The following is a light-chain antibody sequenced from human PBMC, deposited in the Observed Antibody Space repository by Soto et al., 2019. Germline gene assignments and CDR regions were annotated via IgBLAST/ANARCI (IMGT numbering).Light chain of an antibody. J-gene: IGKJ5*01. CDR1: HSVSSNY. CDR3: QQRSSWPPVFT. V-gene: IGKV3-11*01. Sequence: EIVLTQSPSALSLSPVQRSTRSCMASHSVSSNYLAWYQQKPGQAPRLLIYGASTRATGIPARFSGSGSGTDFTLIISSLEPEDSAIYYCQQRSSWPPVFTFGQGTRLEI. CDR2: GAS.